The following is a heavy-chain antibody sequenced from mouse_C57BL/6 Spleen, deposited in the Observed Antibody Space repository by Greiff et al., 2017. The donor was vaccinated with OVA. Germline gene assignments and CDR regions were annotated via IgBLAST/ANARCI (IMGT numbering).Heavy chain of an antibody. Sequence: VQLQESGPGLVQPSQSLSIPCTVSGFSLTSYGVHWVRQSPGKGLEWLGVIWSGGSTDYNAAFISRLSISKDNSTSQVFFKMNSLQADDTAIYYCASYYGSSYWYFDVWGTGTTVTVSS. CDR3: ASYYGSSYWYFDV. CDR1: GFSLTSYG. D-gene: IGHD1-1*01. CDR2: IWSGGST. J-gene: IGHJ1*03. V-gene: IGHV2-2*01.